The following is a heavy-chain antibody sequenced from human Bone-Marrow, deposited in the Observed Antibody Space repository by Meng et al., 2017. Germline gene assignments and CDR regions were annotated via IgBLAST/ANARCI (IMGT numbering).Heavy chain of an antibody. CDR1: GFYFTNAW. J-gene: IGHJ3*02. CDR3: AREGDGAFDI. D-gene: IGHD3-16*01. CDR2: IKSNIDAGTT. V-gene: IGHV3-15*01. Sequence: GESLKISCAASGFYFTNAWMSWVRQAPGKGLEWVGRIKSNIDAGTTEYAAPVTGRFTISRDNAKNSLYLQMNSLRAEDTAVYYCAREGDGAFDIWGQGTMVTVSS.